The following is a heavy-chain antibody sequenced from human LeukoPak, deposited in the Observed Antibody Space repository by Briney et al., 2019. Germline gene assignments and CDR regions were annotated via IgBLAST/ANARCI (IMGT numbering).Heavy chain of an antibody. V-gene: IGHV4-34*01. J-gene: IGHJ3*02. D-gene: IGHD3-10*01. Sequence: SETLSLTCTVSGASFSGYYWSWIRQPPGKGLEWIGEINHSGGTNYNPSLKSRVTISVDTSKNQFSLKLSSVTAADTAVYYCARRPYSSGNYKGAFDIWGQGTMVTVSS. CDR3: ARRPYSSGNYKGAFDI. CDR1: GASFSGYY. CDR2: INHSGGT.